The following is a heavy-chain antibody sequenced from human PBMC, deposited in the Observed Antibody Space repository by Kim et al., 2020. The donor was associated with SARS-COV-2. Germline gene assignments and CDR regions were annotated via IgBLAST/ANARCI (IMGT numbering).Heavy chain of an antibody. Sequence: SVKGRFTISRDNSTHTLYLQMNSLSSEDTAVYYCARERAVLMVYASWVDYWGQGTLVTVSS. V-gene: IGHV3-30*07. CDR3: ARERAVLMVYASWVDY. J-gene: IGHJ4*02. D-gene: IGHD2-8*01.